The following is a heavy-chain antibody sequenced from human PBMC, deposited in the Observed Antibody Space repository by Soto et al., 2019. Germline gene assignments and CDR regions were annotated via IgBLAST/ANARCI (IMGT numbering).Heavy chain of an antibody. Sequence: ASVKVSCKAAGYTFTSYYMHWVRQAPGQGLEWMGWISPNNGNTNYAQKLQGRVTMTTDTSTSTAYMELRSLRSDDTAVYYCARASYDILTGYPSRFDPWGQGTLVTVSS. D-gene: IGHD3-9*01. CDR1: GYTFTSYY. V-gene: IGHV1-18*04. J-gene: IGHJ5*02. CDR2: ISPNNGNT. CDR3: ARASYDILTGYPSRFDP.